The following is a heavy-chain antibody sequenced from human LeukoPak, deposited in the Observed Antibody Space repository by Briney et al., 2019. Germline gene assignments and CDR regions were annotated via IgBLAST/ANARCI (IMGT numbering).Heavy chain of an antibody. J-gene: IGHJ1*01. Sequence: GGSLRLSCAASGFIFSNYGMHWVRQAPGKGPEWVAVISHDGRTEFYADSVKGRFTVSRDNSKNTLDLQMLSLRAEDTAVYYCAKEPTSYTSGWYFHHWGQGTLVTVSS. CDR2: ISHDGRTE. CDR3: AKEPTSYTSGWYFHH. V-gene: IGHV3-30*18. D-gene: IGHD6-25*01. CDR1: GFIFSNYG.